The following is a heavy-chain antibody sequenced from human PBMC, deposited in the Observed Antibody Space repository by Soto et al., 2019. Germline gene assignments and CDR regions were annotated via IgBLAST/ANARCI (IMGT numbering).Heavy chain of an antibody. V-gene: IGHV1-58*02. CDR3: AAGKYDFWSGYDY. Sequence: QMQLVQSGPEVKKPGTSVKVYCKASGFTFTSSTMQWVRQARGQRLEWVGWIVVGSGNTNYAQKFQGRVTITRDMSTSTAYMELSSLRSEDTAVYYCAAGKYDFWSGYDYWGQGTQVTVSS. J-gene: IGHJ4*02. CDR2: IVVGSGNT. D-gene: IGHD3-3*01. CDR1: GFTFTSST.